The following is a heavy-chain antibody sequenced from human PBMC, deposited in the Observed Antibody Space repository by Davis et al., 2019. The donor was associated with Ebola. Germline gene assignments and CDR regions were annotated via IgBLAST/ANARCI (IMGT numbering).Heavy chain of an antibody. D-gene: IGHD6-19*01. CDR2: IAWDDDK. Sequence: SGPTLANPPYTLTLTCTFSGFSRSTRGMCVTWTRQPPGKALEWLAPIAWDDDKRYSTSLKTRLTISKDTSKNQVVLTMTNLDPVDTATYYCARAPFPYSGWIYFDYWGQGTLVTVSS. V-gene: IGHV2-70*01. CDR3: ARAPFPYSGWIYFDY. CDR1: GFSRSTRGMC. J-gene: IGHJ4*02.